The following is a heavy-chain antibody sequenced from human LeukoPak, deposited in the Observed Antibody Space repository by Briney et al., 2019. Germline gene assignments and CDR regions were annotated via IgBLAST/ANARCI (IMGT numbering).Heavy chain of an antibody. CDR3: ARAPYSSGWLIDY. D-gene: IGHD6-19*01. V-gene: IGHV1-2*06. CDR2: INPNSGGT. CDR1: GYTFTGYY. Sequence: ASVKVSCKASGYTFTGYYMHWVRQAPGQGLEWMGRINPNSGGTNYAQKFQGRVTMTRDTSISTAYMELSRLRSDDTAVYCCARAPYSSGWLIDYWGQGTLVTVSS. J-gene: IGHJ4*02.